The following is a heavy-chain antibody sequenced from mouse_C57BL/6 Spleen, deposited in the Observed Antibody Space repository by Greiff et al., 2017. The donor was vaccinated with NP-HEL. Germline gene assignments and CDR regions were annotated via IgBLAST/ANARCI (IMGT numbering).Heavy chain of an antibody. Sequence: EVQLQESGPGLVKPSQSLSLTCSVTGYSITSGYYWNWIRQFPGNKLEWMGYISYDGSNNYNPSLKNRISITRDTSKNQFFLKLNSVTTEDTATYYCARGILRSFDYWGQGTTLTVSS. CDR2: ISYDGSN. CDR3: ARGILRSFDY. D-gene: IGHD1-1*01. V-gene: IGHV3-6*01. J-gene: IGHJ2*01. CDR1: GYSITSGYY.